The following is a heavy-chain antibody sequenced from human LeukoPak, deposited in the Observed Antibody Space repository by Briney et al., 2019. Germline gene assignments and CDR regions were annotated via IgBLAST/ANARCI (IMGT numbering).Heavy chain of an antibody. Sequence: PSETLSLTCTVSGGSVISSSDLWVWIRQPPGKGLEWIGAIYYSGSTYYDPSLKSRINISIDTSKNQFFLRVTSVTAADTAVYYCARYYGSGSKTVRAIDYWGQGTLVIVSS. CDR1: GGSVISSSDL. CDR3: ARYYGSGSKTVRAIDY. D-gene: IGHD3-10*01. J-gene: IGHJ4*02. V-gene: IGHV4-39*01. CDR2: IYYSGST.